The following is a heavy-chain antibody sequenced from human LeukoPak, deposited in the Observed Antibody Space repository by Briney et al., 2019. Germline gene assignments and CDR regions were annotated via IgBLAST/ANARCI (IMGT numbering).Heavy chain of an antibody. D-gene: IGHD1-26*01. CDR1: GYTFTSYG. V-gene: IGHV1-18*01. Sequence: WASVKVSCKASGYTFTSYGISWVRQAPGQGLEWMGWISAYNGNTNYAQNLQGRVTMTTDTSTSTAYMELRSLRSDDTAVYYCARGGRWELPRPYAFDIWGQGTMVTVSS. J-gene: IGHJ3*02. CDR2: ISAYNGNT. CDR3: ARGGRWELPRPYAFDI.